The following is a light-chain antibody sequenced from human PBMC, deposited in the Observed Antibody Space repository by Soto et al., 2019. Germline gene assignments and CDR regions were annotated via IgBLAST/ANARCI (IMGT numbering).Light chain of an antibody. V-gene: IGKV1-5*01. CDR1: QSISSW. CDR3: QQYNSYWT. CDR2: DAS. J-gene: IGKJ1*01. Sequence: DIQMTQSPSTLSASVGDRVTITCRASQSISSWLAWYQQKPGKAPKLLIYDASSLESGVPSGFSGSGSGTEFSLTISRLQTDDFANYYGQQYNSYWTFGQGTKVDIK.